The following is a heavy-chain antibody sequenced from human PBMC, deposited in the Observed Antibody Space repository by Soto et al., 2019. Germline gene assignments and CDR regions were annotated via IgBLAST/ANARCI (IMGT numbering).Heavy chain of an antibody. V-gene: IGHV4-30-4*01. CDR3: AREMLYGGNSWFDP. D-gene: IGHD2-15*01. CDR2: IYYSGST. J-gene: IGHJ5*02. Sequence: SETLSLTCTVSGGSISSGDYYWSWIRQPPGKGLEWIGYIYYSGSTYYNPSLKSRVTISVDTSKNQFSLKLSSVTAADTAVYYCAREMLYGGNSWFDPWGQGTLVTVSS. CDR1: GGSISSGDYY.